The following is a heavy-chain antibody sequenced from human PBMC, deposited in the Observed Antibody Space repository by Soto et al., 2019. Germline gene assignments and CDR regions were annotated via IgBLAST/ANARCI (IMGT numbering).Heavy chain of an antibody. J-gene: IGHJ4*02. CDR1: GFTFSDYY. V-gene: IGHV3-11*01. Sequence: QVQLVESGGGLVKPGGSLRLSCAASGFTFSDYYMSWIRQAPGKGLEWVSDISSSGSTIYYADSVKGRFTISRDNAKNTLYLQMNSLRAEDTAVYYCARDARYCSGGSCYSGPFDYWGQGTLVTVSS. CDR3: ARDARYCSGGSCYSGPFDY. CDR2: ISSSGSTI. D-gene: IGHD2-15*01.